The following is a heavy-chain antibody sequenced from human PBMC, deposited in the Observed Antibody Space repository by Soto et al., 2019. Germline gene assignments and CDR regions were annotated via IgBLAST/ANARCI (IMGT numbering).Heavy chain of an antibody. D-gene: IGHD4-17*01. V-gene: IGHV1-18*01. J-gene: IGHJ4*02. CDR2: ISAYNGNT. Sequence: GASVKVSCKASGYTFTSYGISWVRQAPGQGLEWMGWISAYNGNTNYAQKLQGRVTMTRDTSTSTVYMELSSLRSEDTAVYYCARDDYGDYRFDYWGQGTLVTVSS. CDR3: ARDDYGDYRFDY. CDR1: GYTFTSYG.